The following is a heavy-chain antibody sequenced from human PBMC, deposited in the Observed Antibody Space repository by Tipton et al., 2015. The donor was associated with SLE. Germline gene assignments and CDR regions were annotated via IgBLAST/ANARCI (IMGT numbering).Heavy chain of an antibody. V-gene: IGHV4-59*11. D-gene: IGHD6-19*01. CDR2: IYYSGST. Sequence: TLSLTCTVSSGSISNHHWSWIRQLPGKGLEWIGYIYYSGSTNYNPSLKSRVTISVDTSKNQFSLKLSSVTAADTAVYYCASGSLYSSGWDFDYWGQGTLVTVSS. CDR3: ASGSLYSSGWDFDY. J-gene: IGHJ4*02. CDR1: SGSISNHH.